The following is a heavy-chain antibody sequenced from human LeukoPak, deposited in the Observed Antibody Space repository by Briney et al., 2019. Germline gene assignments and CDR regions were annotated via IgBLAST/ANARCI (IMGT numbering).Heavy chain of an antibody. CDR1: GFTFSSYS. Sequence: GGSLRLSCAASGFTFSSYSTYWVRQPPGKGPEWISYISSSSSGTTYYADSVKGRFTISRDNAKSSLYLQMNSVRVEDTAVYYCARPLTTNWYPGFDYWGQGTLVTVSS. CDR3: ARPLTTNWYPGFDY. V-gene: IGHV3-48*01. J-gene: IGHJ4*02. CDR2: ISSSSSGTT. D-gene: IGHD1-1*01.